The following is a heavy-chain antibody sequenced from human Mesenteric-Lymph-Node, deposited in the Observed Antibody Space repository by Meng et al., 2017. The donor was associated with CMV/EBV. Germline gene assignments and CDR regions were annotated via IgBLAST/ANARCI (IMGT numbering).Heavy chain of an antibody. D-gene: IGHD6-13*01. J-gene: IGHJ4*02. CDR1: GFTFSSYA. Sequence: ASGFTFSSYAMSWVRQAPGKGLEWVSAISGSGGSTYYADSVKGRFTISRDNSKNTLYLQMNSLRAEDTAVYYCAKDRGSSWSPPDYWGQGTLVTVSS. CDR3: AKDRGSSWSPPDY. CDR2: ISGSGGST. V-gene: IGHV3-23*01.